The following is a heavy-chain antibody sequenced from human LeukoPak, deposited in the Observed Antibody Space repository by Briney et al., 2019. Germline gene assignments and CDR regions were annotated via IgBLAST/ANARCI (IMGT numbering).Heavy chain of an antibody. CDR2: ISSSSDSI. V-gene: IGHV3-21*01. J-gene: IGHJ4*02. CDR3: AKAELYGSGSYYSYYFDY. CDR1: GFTFSDYS. D-gene: IGHD3-10*01. Sequence: GGSLRLSCAASGFTFSDYSMNWVRQAPGKGLEWVSSISSSSDSIYYADSVKGRFTISRDNAKNSLYLQVNSLRAEDTAVYYCAKAELYGSGSYYSYYFDYWGQGTLVTVSS.